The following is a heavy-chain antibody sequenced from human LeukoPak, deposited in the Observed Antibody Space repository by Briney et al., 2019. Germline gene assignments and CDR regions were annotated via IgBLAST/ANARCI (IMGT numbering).Heavy chain of an antibody. CDR2: IYYSGST. J-gene: IGHJ4*02. Sequence: SETLSLTCTVSGGSISSGGYYWSWIRQHPGKGLEWIGYIYYSGSTYYNPSLKSRVTISVDTSKNQFSLKLSSVTAADTAVYYCARGSAMVPFDYWGQGTLVTVSS. D-gene: IGHD5-18*01. V-gene: IGHV4-31*03. CDR3: ARGSAMVPFDY. CDR1: GGSISSGGYY.